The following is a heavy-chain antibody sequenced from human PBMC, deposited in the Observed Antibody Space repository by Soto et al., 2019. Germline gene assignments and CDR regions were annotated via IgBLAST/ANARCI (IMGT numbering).Heavy chain of an antibody. D-gene: IGHD6-19*01. V-gene: IGHV4-4*02. CDR1: GVSIGSNYY. CDR3: ARSLGWYAIDY. CDR2: MSHIGSV. Sequence: QVLLQESGPGLVQPSGTLSLSCVVSGVSIGSNYYWGWVRQPPGKGLEWLGDMSHIGSVNYNPSLKSRVPISMDKSQNPLSLKLNSVTAAAPAISYCARSLGWYAIDYWGQGTLVIVSS. J-gene: IGHJ4*02.